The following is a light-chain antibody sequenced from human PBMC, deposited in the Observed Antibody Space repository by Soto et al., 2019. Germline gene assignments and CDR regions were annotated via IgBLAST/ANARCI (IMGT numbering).Light chain of an antibody. CDR1: QSVSNNY. CDR3: QQSYSTPA. V-gene: IGKV3-20*01. CDR2: GAS. J-gene: IGKJ3*01. Sequence: EIVLTQSPGTLSLSPGERATLSRRASQSVSNNYLAWYQQRRGQAPRLLIYGASIRATGIPDRFSGSGSGTDFTLTISSLQPEDFATYYCQQSYSTPAFGPGTKVDIK.